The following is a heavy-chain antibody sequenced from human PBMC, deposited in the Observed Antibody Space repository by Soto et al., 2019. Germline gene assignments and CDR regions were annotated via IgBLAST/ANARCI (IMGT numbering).Heavy chain of an antibody. Sequence: ASVKVSCKASGYTFTGYYMHWVRQAPGQGLEWMGWINPNSGGTNYAQKFQGRVTMTRDTSISTAYMELSRLRSDDTAVYYCATMPGGAPPEQRSDYWGQATLVTGSS. V-gene: IGHV1-2*02. CDR3: ATMPGGAPPEQRSDY. CDR1: GYTFTGYY. CDR2: INPNSGGT. D-gene: IGHD3-10*02. J-gene: IGHJ4*02.